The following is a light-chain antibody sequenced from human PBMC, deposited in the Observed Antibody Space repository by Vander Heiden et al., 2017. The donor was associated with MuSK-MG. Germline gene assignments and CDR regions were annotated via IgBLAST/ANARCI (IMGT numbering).Light chain of an antibody. Sequence: SSELTQDPAVSVALGQTVRITCQGDSLRKYSPTWYQQKPGQAPVVVIYGKNNRPSGIPDRFSGSSSGNTASLTITGAQAEDEADYYCHSRDSRDNPLRLFGGGTKLTVL. CDR2: GKN. CDR1: SLRKYS. CDR3: HSRDSRDNPLRL. V-gene: IGLV3-19*01. J-gene: IGLJ2*01.